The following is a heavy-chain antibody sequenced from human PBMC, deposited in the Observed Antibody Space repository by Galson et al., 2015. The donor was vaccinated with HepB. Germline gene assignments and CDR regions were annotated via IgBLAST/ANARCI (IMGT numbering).Heavy chain of an antibody. CDR2: INDDGSRT. CDR1: GFTFSSYG. V-gene: IGHV3-NL1*01. D-gene: IGHD6-6*01. J-gene: IGHJ4*02. Sequence: SLRLSCAASGFTFSSYGMHWVRQAPGKGLEWVSTINDDGSRTHYRDSVEGRFTISRDNSRNTLFLQLNSLRAEDTAVYYCAKDVGSGSSLFDYWGRGTLVTVS. CDR3: AKDVGSGSSLFDY.